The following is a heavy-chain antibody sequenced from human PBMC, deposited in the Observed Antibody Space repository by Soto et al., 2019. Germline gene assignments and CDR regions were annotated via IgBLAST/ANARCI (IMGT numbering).Heavy chain of an antibody. Sequence: SETLSLTCTVSGGSISSTNYYWGWIRQPPGKGLEWIGSIYYAGSTYYNPSLKSRLTISVDTSKNQCSLTLSSVTAADTGVYYCSRHRDTVVVAATDRPALDIWGQGTMVTVSS. D-gene: IGHD2-15*01. V-gene: IGHV4-39*01. CDR2: IYYAGST. J-gene: IGHJ3*02. CDR1: GGSISSTNYY. CDR3: SRHRDTVVVAATDRPALDI.